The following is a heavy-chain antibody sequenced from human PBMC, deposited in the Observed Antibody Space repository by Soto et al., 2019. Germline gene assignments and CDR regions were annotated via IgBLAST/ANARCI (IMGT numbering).Heavy chain of an antibody. J-gene: IGHJ5*02. CDR1: GGSISSSNW. CDR2: FYYSGST. Sequence: SETLSLTCAVSGGSISSSNWWSWVRQPPGKGLEWIGYFYYSGSTYYNPSLKSRVTISVNTSKNQFSLKLSSVTAADSAVYYCARSVFPWGQGTLVTVSS. V-gene: IGHV4-4*02. CDR3: ARSVFP.